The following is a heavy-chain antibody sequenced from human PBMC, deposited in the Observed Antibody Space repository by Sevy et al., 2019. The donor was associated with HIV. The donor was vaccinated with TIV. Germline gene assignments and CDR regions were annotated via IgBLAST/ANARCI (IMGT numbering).Heavy chain of an antibody. Sequence: GGSLRLSCTVSGFIFSNFAMHWVRQAPGKGLEWVAVTSYDGSHKYYADSVKGRFIVSRDNSRNILSLEMNSLRRDDTAVYYCARGENDDEFLQYWGQGTLVTVSS. D-gene: IGHD1-26*01. V-gene: IGHV3-30*04. CDR3: ARGENDDEFLQY. CDR1: GFIFSNFA. CDR2: TSYDGSHK. J-gene: IGHJ1*01.